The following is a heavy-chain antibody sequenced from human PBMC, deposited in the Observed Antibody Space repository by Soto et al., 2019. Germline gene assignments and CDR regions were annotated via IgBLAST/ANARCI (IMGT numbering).Heavy chain of an antibody. CDR2: LSGSGGTT. CDR3: AILDYYAR. CDR1: GFTFSSRA. J-gene: IGHJ1*01. Sequence: EVQLLESGGGLVQPGGSLRLPCTASGFTFSSRAMTWVRQAPGKGLEWVSTLSGSGGTTYYADSVKGRFTISRDNSKNTLYLQMNSLRVEDTAVYYCAILDYYARWGQGTLVTVSS. V-gene: IGHV3-23*01. D-gene: IGHD3-10*02.